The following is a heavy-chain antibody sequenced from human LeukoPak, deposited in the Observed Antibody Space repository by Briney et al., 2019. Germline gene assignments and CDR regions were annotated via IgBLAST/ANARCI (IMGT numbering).Heavy chain of an antibody. CDR1: GGSISSYY. D-gene: IGHD4-17*01. Sequence: SETLSLTCTVSGGSISSYYWSWIRQPPGKGLEWIGYIYYSGSTNYNPSLKSRVTISVDTSKNQFSLKLSSVTAADTAVYYCATSTVTNGGGADYWGQGTLVTVSS. V-gene: IGHV4-59*01. CDR3: ATSTVTNGGGADY. J-gene: IGHJ4*02. CDR2: IYYSGST.